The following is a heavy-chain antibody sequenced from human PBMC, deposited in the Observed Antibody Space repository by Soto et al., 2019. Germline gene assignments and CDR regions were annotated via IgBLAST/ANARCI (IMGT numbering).Heavy chain of an antibody. CDR1: GDTFSSYA. CDR2: IIPIFATA. D-gene: IGHD6-13*01. CDR3: ARDSSSWESHNGFEP. Sequence: QVQLVQSGAEVKKPGSSVTVSCKASGDTFSSYAISCVRQAPGQGLEWMGKIIPIFATATYEQKFQGRVTITAETSTRAVDMELGSLRSEHTAVYDIARDSSSWESHNGFEPWGQGTLVTVSS. J-gene: IGHJ5*02. V-gene: IGHV1-69*06.